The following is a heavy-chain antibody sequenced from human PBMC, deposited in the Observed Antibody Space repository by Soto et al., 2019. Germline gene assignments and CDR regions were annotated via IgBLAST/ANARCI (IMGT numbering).Heavy chain of an antibody. CDR1: GGSISRGGYY. D-gene: IGHD3-9*01. CDR3: ARRNYDILTGYYKRGWFDP. V-gene: IGHV4-31*02. Sequence: SETRSLTWTVSGGSISRGGYYWIWIRQHPGKGLEWIGYIYYSGSTYYNPSLKSRVTISVDTSKNQFSLKLSSVTAADTAVYYCARRNYDILTGYYKRGWFDPWGQGTLVTVSS. J-gene: IGHJ5*02. CDR2: IYYSGST.